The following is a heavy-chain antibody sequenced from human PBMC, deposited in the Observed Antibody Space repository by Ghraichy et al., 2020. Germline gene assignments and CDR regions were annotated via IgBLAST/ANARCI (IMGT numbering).Heavy chain of an antibody. CDR2: IWYDGSNK. V-gene: IGHV3-33*01. CDR1: GFTFSSYG. CDR3: ARVVYDSSGYYYGNWFDP. Sequence: LSLTCAASGFTFSSYGMHWVRQAPGKGLEWVAVIWYDGSNKYYADSVKGRFTISRDNSKNTLYLQMNSLRAEDTAVYYCARVVYDSSGYYYGNWFDPWGQGTLVTVSS. J-gene: IGHJ5*02. D-gene: IGHD3-22*01.